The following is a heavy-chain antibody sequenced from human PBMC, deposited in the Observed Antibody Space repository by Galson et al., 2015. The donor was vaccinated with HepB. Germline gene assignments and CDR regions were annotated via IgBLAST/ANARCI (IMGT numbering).Heavy chain of an antibody. Sequence: SVKVSCKASGGTFSSYAISWVRQAPGQGLEWMGRIIPILGIANYAQKFQGRVTITADKSTSTAYMELSSLRSEDTAVYYCADDYVWGSYRYDSRSYYYYGMDVWGQGTTVTVSS. CDR3: ADDYVWGSYRYDSRSYYYYGMDV. CDR1: GGTFSSYA. D-gene: IGHD3-16*02. J-gene: IGHJ6*02. V-gene: IGHV1-69*04. CDR2: IIPILGIA.